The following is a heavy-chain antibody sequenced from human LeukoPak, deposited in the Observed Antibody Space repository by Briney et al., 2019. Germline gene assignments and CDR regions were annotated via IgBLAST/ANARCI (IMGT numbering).Heavy chain of an antibody. J-gene: IGHJ3*02. V-gene: IGHV4-59*01. CDR3: ARDRSALDT. Sequence: SETLSLTCTVSGGSISSYYWSWIRQSPGKGLEWIGYIYYRGNTNYDPSLKSRVTISVDTSKNQFSLKLSSVTAADTAVYFCARDRSALDTWGQGTMVTASS. CDR2: IYYRGNT. CDR1: GGSISSYY.